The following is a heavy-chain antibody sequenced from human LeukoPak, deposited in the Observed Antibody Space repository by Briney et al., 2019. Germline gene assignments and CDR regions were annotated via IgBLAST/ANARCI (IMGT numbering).Heavy chain of an antibody. CDR1: GFTFSSYA. V-gene: IGHV3-23*01. Sequence: GGSLRLSCAASGFTFSSYAMSWVRQAPGEGLEWVSAISGSGGSTYYADSVKGRFTISRDNSKNTLYLQMNSLRAEDTAVYYCAKDWKPDGLYDLDHWGQGTLVIVSS. J-gene: IGHJ1*01. CDR2: ISGSGGST. CDR3: AKDWKPDGLYDLDH. D-gene: IGHD5/OR15-5a*01.